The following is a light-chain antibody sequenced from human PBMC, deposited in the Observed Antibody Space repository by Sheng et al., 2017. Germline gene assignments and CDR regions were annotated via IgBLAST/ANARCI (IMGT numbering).Light chain of an antibody. CDR2: AAS. V-gene: IGKV1-6*01. CDR1: QAIRND. J-gene: IGKJ1*01. Sequence: AIQVTQSPSSLSVSVGDRVTITCRASQAIRNDLGWYQQKPGKAPKLLIYAASTLESGVPSRFSGSGSGTYFTLTISSLQPEDFATYYCLQDYSYPWAFGQGTKVEIK. CDR3: LQDYSYPWA.